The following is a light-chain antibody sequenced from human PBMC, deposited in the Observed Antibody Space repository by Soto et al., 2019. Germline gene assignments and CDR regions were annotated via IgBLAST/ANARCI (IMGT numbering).Light chain of an antibody. Sequence: QSVLTQPASVSGSPGQSITISCTGTSSDVGGYNYVSWYQQYPGKAPKLMIYDVSNRPSGVSNRFSGSKSGNTASLTISGLQAEDESDYYCSSYTGSSTYVFGTGTKVTLL. CDR2: DVS. CDR1: SSDVGGYNY. J-gene: IGLJ1*01. V-gene: IGLV2-14*01. CDR3: SSYTGSSTYV.